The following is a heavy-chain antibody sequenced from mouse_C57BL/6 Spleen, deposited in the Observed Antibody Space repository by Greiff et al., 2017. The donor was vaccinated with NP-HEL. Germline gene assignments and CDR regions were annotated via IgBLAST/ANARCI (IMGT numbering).Heavy chain of an antibody. CDR3: ARGSSYLFDY. CDR1: GYTFTDYY. J-gene: IGHJ2*01. V-gene: IGHV1-26*01. D-gene: IGHD1-1*01. Sequence: EVQLQQSGPELVKPGASVKISCKASGYTFTDYYMNWVKQSHGKSLEWIGDINPNNGGTSYNQKFKGKATLTVDKSSSTAYMELRSLTSEDSAVYYCARGSSYLFDYWGQGTTLTVSS. CDR2: INPNNGGT.